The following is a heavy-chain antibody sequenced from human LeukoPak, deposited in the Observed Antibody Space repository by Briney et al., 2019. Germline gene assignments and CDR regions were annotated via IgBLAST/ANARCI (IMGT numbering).Heavy chain of an antibody. CDR2: INHSGST. D-gene: IGHD3-10*01. CDR3: ASDEEFSWFFY. V-gene: IGHV4-34*01. J-gene: IGHJ4*02. Sequence: PSETLSLTCTVSGGSISSYYWSWIRQPPGKGLEWIGEINHSGSTNYNPSLKSRVTISVDTSKNQLSLKLTSVTAADTAVYYCASDEEFSWFFYWGQGTLVTVSS. CDR1: GGSISSYY.